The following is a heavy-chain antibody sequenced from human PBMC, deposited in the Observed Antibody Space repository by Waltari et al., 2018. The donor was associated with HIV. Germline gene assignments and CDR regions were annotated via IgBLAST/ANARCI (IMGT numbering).Heavy chain of an antibody. CDR3: ARMKRSYGSGQARYFYFGMDV. CDR1: GFSVSDNY. J-gene: IGHJ6*01. Sequence: EVQLVESGGGLVQPGGSLRLSCAASGFSVSDNYMSWVRLAPGKGLQWVSVLYNEGRTQYIDSVKGRLTIFRDNSKNALYLQMNSLRVDDTAVYYCARMKRSYGSGQARYFYFGMDVWGQGTTVIVSS. D-gene: IGHD3-10*01. CDR2: LYNEGRT. V-gene: IGHV3-53*01.